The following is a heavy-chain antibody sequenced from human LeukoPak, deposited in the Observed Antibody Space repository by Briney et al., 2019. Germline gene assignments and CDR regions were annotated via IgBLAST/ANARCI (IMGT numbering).Heavy chain of an antibody. CDR1: GFTVSSTY. V-gene: IGHV3-66*01. CDR2: IYSGGST. Sequence: GGSLRLSCAASGFTVSSTYMSWVRQAPGKGLEWVSVIYSGGSTYYADSVKGRFTISRDNAKNSLYLQMNSLRAEDTAVYYCARESRSYYYDSSGYLIDYWGQGTLVTVSS. D-gene: IGHD3-22*01. J-gene: IGHJ4*02. CDR3: ARESRSYYYDSSGYLIDY.